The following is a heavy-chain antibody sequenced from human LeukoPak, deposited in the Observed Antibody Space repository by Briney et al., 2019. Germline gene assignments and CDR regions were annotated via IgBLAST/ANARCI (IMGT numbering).Heavy chain of an antibody. V-gene: IGHV4-39*07. J-gene: IGHJ4*02. CDR2: IYYSGST. CDR3: ARVGRLIGIDY. CDR1: GGSISSSSYY. Sequence: SETLSLTCTVSGGSISSSSYYWGWIRQPPGEGLEWIGSIYYSGSTYYNPSLKSRVTISVDTSKNQFSLKLSSVTAADTAVYYCARVGRLIGIDYWGQGTLVTVSS. D-gene: IGHD3-16*01.